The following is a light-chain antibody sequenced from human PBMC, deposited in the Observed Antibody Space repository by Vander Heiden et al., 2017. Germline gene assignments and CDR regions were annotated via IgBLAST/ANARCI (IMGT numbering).Light chain of an antibody. CDR3: QQYNNWPQT. Sequence: ETVMTQPPATLSASSGERATPSCRASQSVSSNLAWYQQKPGQAPWLLIDTASTRATGIPARFSGSGSGTEFTLTIGSLQAEDFAVYYCQQYNNWPQTFGQGTKLEVK. J-gene: IGKJ2*01. CDR2: TAS. V-gene: IGKV3-15*01. CDR1: QSVSSN.